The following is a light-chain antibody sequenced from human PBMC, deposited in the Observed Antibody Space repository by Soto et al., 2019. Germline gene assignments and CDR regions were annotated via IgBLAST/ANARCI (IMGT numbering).Light chain of an antibody. CDR3: QQYSNWPLT. Sequence: EIMLTHSPATLSLSPGERATLSFRASQTVSSSLAWYQQKPGQAPRLLIYEASNRATGIPARFSGSGSGTDFTLTISRLEAEDFAVYYCQQYSNWPLTFGGGTK. J-gene: IGKJ4*01. V-gene: IGKV3-11*01. CDR2: EAS. CDR1: QTVSSS.